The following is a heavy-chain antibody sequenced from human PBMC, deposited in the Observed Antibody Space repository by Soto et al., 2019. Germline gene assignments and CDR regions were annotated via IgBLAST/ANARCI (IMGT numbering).Heavy chain of an antibody. V-gene: IGHV3-7*01. CDR3: ARELYDFWREGYYHGMDV. D-gene: IGHD3-3*01. CDR2: IKQDGSEK. Sequence: GGSLRLSCAASGFTFSSYWMSWVRQAPGKGLEWVANIKQDGSEKYYVDSVKGRFTISRDNAKNSLYLQMNSLRAEDTAVYYYARELYDFWREGYYHGMDVWGQGTTVTVSS. J-gene: IGHJ6*02. CDR1: GFTFSSYW.